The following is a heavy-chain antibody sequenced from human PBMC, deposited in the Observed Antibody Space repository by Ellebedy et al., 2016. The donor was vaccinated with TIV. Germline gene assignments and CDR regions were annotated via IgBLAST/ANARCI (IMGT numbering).Heavy chain of an antibody. J-gene: IGHJ4*02. Sequence: PGGSLRLSCAASGFTFSSYGMHWVRQAPGTGLEWVAVIWYDGSNKYYADSVKGRFTISRDNSKNTLDLQMNSLRAEDTDVYYCASSRYHYYLGNTIFAYWGQGALVTVSS. V-gene: IGHV3-33*01. D-gene: IGHD3-10*01. CDR2: IWYDGSNK. CDR1: GFTFSSYG. CDR3: ASSRYHYYLGNTIFAY.